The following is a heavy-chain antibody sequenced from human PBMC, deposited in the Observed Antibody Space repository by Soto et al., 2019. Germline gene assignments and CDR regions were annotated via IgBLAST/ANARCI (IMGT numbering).Heavy chain of an antibody. J-gene: IGHJ4*02. CDR2: INHSGST. Sequence: PSETLSLTCAVYGESFSGYHWSWIRQPPGKGLEWIGEINHSGSTNYNPSLKSRVIISVDTSKNQFSLKLSSVTAADTAVYYCARSLTMVRGVIIAYWGRGTLVTVSS. D-gene: IGHD3-10*01. V-gene: IGHV4-34*01. CDR1: GESFSGYH. CDR3: ARSLTMVRGVIIAY.